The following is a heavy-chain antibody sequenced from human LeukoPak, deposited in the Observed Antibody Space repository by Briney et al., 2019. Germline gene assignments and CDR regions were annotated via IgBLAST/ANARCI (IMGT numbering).Heavy chain of an antibody. J-gene: IGHJ3*02. CDR2: FDPEDGET. CDR3: ATETPSGWYVDAFDI. Sequence: ASVKVSCKVSGYTLTELSMHLVRQAPGKGLEWMGGFDPEDGETIYAQKFQGRVTMTEDTSTDTAYMELSSLRSEDTAVYYCATETPSGWYVDAFDIWGQGTMVTVSS. D-gene: IGHD6-19*01. V-gene: IGHV1-24*01. CDR1: GYTLTELS.